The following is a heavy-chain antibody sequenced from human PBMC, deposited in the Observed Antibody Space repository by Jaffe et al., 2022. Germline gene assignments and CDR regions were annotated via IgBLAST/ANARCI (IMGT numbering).Heavy chain of an antibody. V-gene: IGHV4-61*02. D-gene: IGHD3-10*01. CDR2: IYTSGST. CDR1: GGSISSGSYY. J-gene: IGHJ4*02. Sequence: QVQLQESGPGLVKPSQTLSLTCTVSGGSISSGSYYWSWIRQPAGKGLEWIGRIYTSGSTNYNPSLKSRVTISVDTSKNQFSLKLSSVTAADTAVYYCARVLLWFGELLIDYWGQGTLVTVSS. CDR3: ARVLLWFGELLIDY.